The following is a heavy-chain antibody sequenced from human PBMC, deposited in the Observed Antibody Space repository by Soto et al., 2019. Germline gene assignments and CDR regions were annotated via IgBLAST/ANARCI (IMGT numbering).Heavy chain of an antibody. V-gene: IGHV6-1*01. CDR1: GDSVSSNSAA. J-gene: IGHJ6*03. Sequence: SQTLSLTCAISGDSVSSNSAAWNWIRQSPSRGLEWLGRTYYRSKWYNDYEVSVKSRITINPDASKNQFSLQLNSVTPEDTAVYYCARGGYCSGGSCYSDYYYYYMDVWGKGTTVTVSS. CDR3: ARGGYCSGGSCYSDYYYYYMDV. D-gene: IGHD2-15*01. CDR2: TYYRSKWYN.